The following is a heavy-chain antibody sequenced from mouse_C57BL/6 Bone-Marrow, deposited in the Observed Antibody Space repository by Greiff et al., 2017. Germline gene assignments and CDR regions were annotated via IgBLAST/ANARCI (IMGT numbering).Heavy chain of an antibody. J-gene: IGHJ3*01. CDR3: ARSTTVVGRFAY. D-gene: IGHD1-1*01. CDR2: IHPNSGST. Sequence: QVQLQQPGAELVKPGASVKLSCKASGYTFTSYWLHWVKQRPGQGLEWIGMIHPNSGSTNYNEKFKSKATLTVDKYSSTAYMQLCILTAEDAAVYYCARSTTVVGRFAYWGQGTLVTVSA. CDR1: GYTFTSYW. V-gene: IGHV1-64*01.